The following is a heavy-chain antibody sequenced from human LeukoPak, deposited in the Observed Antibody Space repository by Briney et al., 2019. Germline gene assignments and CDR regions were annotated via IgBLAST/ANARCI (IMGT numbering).Heavy chain of an antibody. D-gene: IGHD2-2*01. CDR2: IKQDGSDK. Sequence: GGSLRLSCAGSGFSFSNYWMTWVRQAPGKGLEWVANIKQDGSDKYYVDSVKGRFTISRDNAKNSLYLQMNSLRAEDTTVYYCATVPAGHYFDYWGQGTLVIVSS. CDR3: ATVPAGHYFDY. J-gene: IGHJ4*02. CDR1: GFSFSNYW. V-gene: IGHV3-7*01.